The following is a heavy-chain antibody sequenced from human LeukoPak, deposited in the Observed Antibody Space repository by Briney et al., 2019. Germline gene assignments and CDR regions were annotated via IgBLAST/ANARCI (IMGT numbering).Heavy chain of an antibody. J-gene: IGHJ4*02. CDR3: ARAGLGGHYIDY. CDR2: VSGSDENK. Sequence: GGSLRLSCAASGFTFSDYYMTWIRQAPGQGLEWISYVSGSDENKYYAGSVRGRFAISRDNAEKSLFLQMSNVRAEDTAVYYCARAGLGGHYIDYWGQGTLVTVSS. CDR1: GFTFSDYY. V-gene: IGHV3-11*01. D-gene: IGHD2-15*01.